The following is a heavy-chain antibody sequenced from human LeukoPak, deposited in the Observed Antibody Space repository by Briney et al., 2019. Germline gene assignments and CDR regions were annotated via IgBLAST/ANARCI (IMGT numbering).Heavy chain of an antibody. J-gene: IGHJ5*02. V-gene: IGHV3-21*01. CDR1: GFTSSSYS. CDR2: ISSSSSYI. D-gene: IGHD2-15*01. Sequence: GSLRLSCAASGFTSSSYSMNWVRQAPGKGLEWVSSISSSSSYIYYADSVKGRFTISRDNAKNSLYLQMNSLRAEDTAVYYCARLYRVAATFDPWGQGTLVTVSS. CDR3: ARLYRVAATFDP.